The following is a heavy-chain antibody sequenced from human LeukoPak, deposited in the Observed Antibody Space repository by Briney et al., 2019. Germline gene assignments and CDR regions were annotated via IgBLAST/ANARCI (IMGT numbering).Heavy chain of an antibody. CDR2: ISGSGGST. CDR1: GFTFSSYA. Sequence: GGSLRLSCAASGFTFSSYAMSWVRQAPGKGLGWVSAISGSGGSTYYADSVKGRFTISRDNSKNTLYLQMNSLRAEDTAVYYCAKGPVGYYGMDVWGQGTTVTVS. V-gene: IGHV3-23*01. CDR3: AKGPVGYYGMDV. J-gene: IGHJ6*02.